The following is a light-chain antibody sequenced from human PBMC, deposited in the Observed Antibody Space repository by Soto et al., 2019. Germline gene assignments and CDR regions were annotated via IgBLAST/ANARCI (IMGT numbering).Light chain of an antibody. CDR3: QSYDSSTVV. V-gene: IGLV6-57*02. CDR2: EGN. Sequence: LTQPASVSGSPGQSITISCTGTGSDIGGYNHVSWYQQRPGSVPTTVIYEGNQRPSGVPDRFSGSTDGSSNSASLTISGLQTEDEADYYCQSYDSSTVVFGGGTKVTVL. J-gene: IGLJ2*01. CDR1: SDIGGYNH.